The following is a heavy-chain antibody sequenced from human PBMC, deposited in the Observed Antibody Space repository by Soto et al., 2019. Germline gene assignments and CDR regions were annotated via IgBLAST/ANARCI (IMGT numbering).Heavy chain of an antibody. CDR1: GGTFSSYA. Sequence: QVQLVQSGAEVKKPGSSVKVSCKASGGTFSSYAISWVRQAPGQGLEWMGGIIPIFGTANYAQKFQGRVTMTADEATSTVDMGLRSLRAEDTAVYDCARELIFGVVWRAPYYYGMDVWGQGTTVTVSS. D-gene: IGHD3-3*01. CDR2: IIPIFGTA. CDR3: ARELIFGVVWRAPYYYGMDV. J-gene: IGHJ6*02. V-gene: IGHV1-69*12.